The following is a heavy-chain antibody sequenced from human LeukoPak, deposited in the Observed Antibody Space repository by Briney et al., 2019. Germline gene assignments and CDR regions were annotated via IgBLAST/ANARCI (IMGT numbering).Heavy chain of an antibody. CDR2: INPSGST. CDR3: AELGITMIGGV. V-gene: IGHV4-34*01. CDR1: GGSFSGYY. D-gene: IGHD3-10*02. Sequence: SETLSLTCAVYGGSFSGYYWSWIRQPPGKGLEWIGEINPSGSTNYNPSLKSRVTISVDTSKNQFSLKLSSVTAADTAVYYCAELGITMIGGVWGKGTTVTISS. J-gene: IGHJ6*04.